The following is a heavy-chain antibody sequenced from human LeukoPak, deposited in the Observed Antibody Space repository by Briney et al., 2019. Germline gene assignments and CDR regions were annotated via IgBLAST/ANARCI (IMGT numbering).Heavy chain of an antibody. Sequence: GASVKVSCKASGYTFTNYYMHWVRQAPGQGLEWMGWISAYNGNTNYAQKLQARVTMTTDTSTTTAYMELRSLRSDDTAVYYCARTRSGRPMVVAATSYAFDIWGQGTMVTVSS. CDR2: ISAYNGNT. D-gene: IGHD2-15*01. V-gene: IGHV1-18*04. CDR3: ARTRSGRPMVVAATSYAFDI. J-gene: IGHJ3*02. CDR1: GYTFTNYY.